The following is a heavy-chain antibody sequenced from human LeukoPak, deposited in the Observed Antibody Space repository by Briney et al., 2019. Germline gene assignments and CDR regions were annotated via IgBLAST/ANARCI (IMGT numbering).Heavy chain of an antibody. CDR3: AREGWQEYCSSTSCYYFDY. CDR1: GFTFSSYS. D-gene: IGHD2-2*01. Sequence: PGGSLRLSCAASGFTFSSYSMNWVRQAPGKGLEWVSSISSSSSYIYYADSVKGRFTISRDNAKNSLYLQMNSLRAEDTAVYYCAREGWQEYCSSTSCYYFDYWGQGTLVTVSS. CDR2: ISSSSSYI. J-gene: IGHJ4*02. V-gene: IGHV3-21*01.